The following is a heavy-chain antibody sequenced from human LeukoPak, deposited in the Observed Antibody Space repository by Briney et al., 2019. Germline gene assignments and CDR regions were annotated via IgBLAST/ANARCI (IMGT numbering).Heavy chain of an antibody. D-gene: IGHD3-10*01. J-gene: IGHJ4*02. CDR1: GFTFDDYA. V-gene: IGHV3-9*01. Sequence: PGGSLRLSCAASGFTFDDYAMHWVRQAPGEGLEWVSGITWNSGNIAQADSVKGRFTISRDNAKNSLHLQMDSLGPEDTALYYCAKSRGYHGSGREPFDYWGQGTLVTASS. CDR3: AKSRGYHGSGREPFDY. CDR2: ITWNSGNI.